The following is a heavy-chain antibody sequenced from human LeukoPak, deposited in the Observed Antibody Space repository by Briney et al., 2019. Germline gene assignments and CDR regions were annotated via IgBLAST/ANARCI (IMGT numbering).Heavy chain of an antibody. CDR2: IIPIFGTA. CDR1: GGTFSSYA. CDR3: ARDYYDSSGSPDVAFDI. J-gene: IGHJ3*02. V-gene: IGHV1-69*13. Sequence: ASVKVSCKASGGTFSSYAISWVRQAPGQGLEWMGGIIPIFGTANYAQKFQGRVTITADESTSTAYMELSSLRSEDTAVYYCARDYYDSSGSPDVAFDIWGQGTMVTVSS. D-gene: IGHD3-22*01.